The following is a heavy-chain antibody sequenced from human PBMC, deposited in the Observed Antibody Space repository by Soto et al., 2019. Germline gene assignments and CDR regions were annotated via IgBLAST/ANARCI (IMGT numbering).Heavy chain of an antibody. D-gene: IGHD5-18*01. J-gene: IGHJ5*02. Sequence: PGGSLRLSCAASGFTFSSYAMSWVRQAPGKGLEWVSAISGSGGSTYYADPVKGRFTISRDNSKTTLYLQMSSLRAEDTAVYYCAKVMVKNWFDPWGQGTLVTVSS. CDR3: AKVMVKNWFDP. CDR1: GFTFSSYA. CDR2: ISGSGGST. V-gene: IGHV3-23*01.